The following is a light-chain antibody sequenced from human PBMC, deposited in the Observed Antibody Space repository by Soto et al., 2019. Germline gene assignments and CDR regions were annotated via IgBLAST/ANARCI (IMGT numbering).Light chain of an antibody. J-gene: IGKJ2*03. Sequence: DIQLTQSPSFLSASVGDRVTITCRASQGISSNLAWYQQKPGKAPKLLIYAASNLQTGVPPRFSGSGSGTHFTLTISSLQPEDFATYYCQQSSSTPHSFGQGTKVDI. CDR2: AAS. CDR1: QGISSN. V-gene: IGKV1-39*01. CDR3: QQSSSTPHS.